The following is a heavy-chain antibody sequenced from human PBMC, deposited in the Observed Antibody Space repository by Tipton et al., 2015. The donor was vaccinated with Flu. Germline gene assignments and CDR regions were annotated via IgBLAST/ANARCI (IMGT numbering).Heavy chain of an antibody. V-gene: IGHV3-53*01. D-gene: IGHD2-21*02. CDR2: IYSGGST. CDR1: GFSVSRNY. Sequence: SLILSCAASGFSVSRNYMSWVRQAPGKGLEWVSVIYSGGSTDYADSVKGRFTISRDNSKNTLYLQMNSLGAEDTAVYYCGTYCGGDCYRPPIYYYGLDVWGQGTTVTASS. CDR3: GTYCGGDCYRPPIYYYGLDV. J-gene: IGHJ6*02.